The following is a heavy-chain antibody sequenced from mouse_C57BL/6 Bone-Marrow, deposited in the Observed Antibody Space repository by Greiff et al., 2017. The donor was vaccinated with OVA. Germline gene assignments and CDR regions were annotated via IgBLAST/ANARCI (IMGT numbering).Heavy chain of an antibody. CDR2: ISSGGSYT. D-gene: IGHD1-1*01. CDR3: ASITTVPMDY. J-gene: IGHJ4*01. Sequence: EVQGVESGGDLVKPGGSLKLSCAASGFTFSSYGMSWVRQTPDKRLEWVATISSGGSYTYYPDSVKGRFTISRDNAKNTLYLQMSSLKSEDTAMYYCASITTVPMDYWGQGTSVTVSS. V-gene: IGHV5-6*01. CDR1: GFTFSSYG.